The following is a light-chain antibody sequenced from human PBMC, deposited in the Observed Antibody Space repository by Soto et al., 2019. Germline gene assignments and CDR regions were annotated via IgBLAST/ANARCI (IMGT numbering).Light chain of an antibody. CDR3: SSYTSSITLYV. Sequence: QSVLTQPASVSGSPGQSITISCTGTRXDVGGYKYVSWYQQHPGKAPKLMIYEVSNRPSGVSNRFSGSKSGNTASPTISGLQAEDEADYYCSSYTSSITLYVFGTGTRSPS. CDR1: RXDVGGYKY. CDR2: EVS. V-gene: IGLV2-14*01. J-gene: IGLJ1*01.